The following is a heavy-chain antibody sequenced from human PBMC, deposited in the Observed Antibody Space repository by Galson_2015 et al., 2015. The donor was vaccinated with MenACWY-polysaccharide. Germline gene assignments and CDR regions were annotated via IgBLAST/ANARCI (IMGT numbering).Heavy chain of an antibody. Sequence: SVKVSCKASGYTFTSYDINWVRQATGQGLEWMGWMNPNSGNTGCAQKFQGRVTMTRNTSISTAYMELSSLRSEDTAVYYCARAERGYSGYDSEWGYWGQGTLVTVSS. J-gene: IGHJ4*02. D-gene: IGHD5-12*01. CDR1: GYTFTSYD. CDR2: MNPNSGNT. V-gene: IGHV1-8*01. CDR3: ARAERGYSGYDSEWGY.